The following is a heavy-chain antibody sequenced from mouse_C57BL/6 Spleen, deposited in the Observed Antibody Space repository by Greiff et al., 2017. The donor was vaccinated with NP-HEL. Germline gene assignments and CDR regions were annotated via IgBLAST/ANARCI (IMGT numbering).Heavy chain of an antibody. J-gene: IGHJ4*01. CDR3: ARRGLYAMDY. CDR1: GYAFSSSW. CDR2: IYPGDGDT. Sequence: QVQLKESGPELVKPGASVKISCKASGYAFSSSWMNWVKQRPGKGLEWIGRIYPGDGDTNYNGKFKGKATLTADKSSSTAYMQLSSLTSEDSAVYFCARRGLYAMDYWGQGTSVTVSS. D-gene: IGHD3-1*01. V-gene: IGHV1-82*01.